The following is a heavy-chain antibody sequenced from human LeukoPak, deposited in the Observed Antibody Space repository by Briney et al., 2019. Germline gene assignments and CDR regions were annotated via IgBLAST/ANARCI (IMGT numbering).Heavy chain of an antibody. CDR2: ITSSGTTI. CDR3: ARGRQIFHY. Sequence: GGSLRLSCAASGFTFSSYNMNWVRQAPGKGLECVSYITSSGTTIYYADSVKGRFTISRDNAKNSLYLQMNSLRDEDTAVYYCARGRQIFHYWGQGTLVTVSS. V-gene: IGHV3-48*02. J-gene: IGHJ4*02. CDR1: GFTFSSYN.